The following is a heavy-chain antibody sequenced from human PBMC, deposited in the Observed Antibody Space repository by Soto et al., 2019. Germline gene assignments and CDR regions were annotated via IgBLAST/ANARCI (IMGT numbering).Heavy chain of an antibody. CDR2: ISYDGSNK. CDR1: GFTFSSYA. CDR3: AREAEDTASMDV. D-gene: IGHD5-18*01. Sequence: GGSVRLSCAASGFTFSSYAMHWVRQAPGKGLEWVAVISYDGSNKYYADSVKGRFTISRDNSKNTLYLQMNSLRAEDTAVYYCAREAEDTASMDVWGQGTTVTVSS. V-gene: IGHV3-30-3*01. J-gene: IGHJ6*02.